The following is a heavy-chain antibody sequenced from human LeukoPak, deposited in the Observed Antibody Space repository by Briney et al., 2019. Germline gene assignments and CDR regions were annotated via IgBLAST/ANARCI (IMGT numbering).Heavy chain of an antibody. V-gene: IGHV5-10-1*01. D-gene: IGHD1-26*01. J-gene: IGHJ3*02. CDR1: GYSFTSYW. Sequence: GESLKISCKGSGYSFTSYWISWVRQMPGKGLEWMGRIDPSDSYTNYSPSFQGHVTISADKSISTAYLQWSSLKASDTAMYYCARQLIVPDEAFDIWGQGTMVTVSS. CDR3: ARQLIVPDEAFDI. CDR2: IDPSDSYT.